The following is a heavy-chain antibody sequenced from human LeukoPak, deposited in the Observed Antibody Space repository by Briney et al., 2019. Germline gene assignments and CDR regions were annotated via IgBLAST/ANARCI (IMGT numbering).Heavy chain of an antibody. V-gene: IGHV4-39*07. J-gene: IGHJ5*02. CDR1: GDSLSSNWHY. CDR2: IYYSGST. Sequence: PSETLSLTCTVFGDSLSSNWHYWAWLRQPPGKGLEWIVSIYYSGSTHYNPSLKSRVTMSVDTSKHQFSLKLKSVTAADTALYYCARNCTADNDVSRRDKWFDPWGHGTLVTVSS. CDR3: ARNCTADNDVSRRDKWFDP. D-gene: IGHD2-8*02.